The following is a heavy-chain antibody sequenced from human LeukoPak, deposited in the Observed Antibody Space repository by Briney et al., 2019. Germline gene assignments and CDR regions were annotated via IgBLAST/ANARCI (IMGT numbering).Heavy chain of an antibody. V-gene: IGHV3-33*06. CDR2: IWYDGSNK. CDR3: AKDDYGPTFDP. J-gene: IGHJ5*02. Sequence: GGSLGLSCVVSGFTFSNYGMHWVRQAPGKGLEWVAVIWYDGSNKYYADSVKGRFTISRDNSKNTLYVQMNSLRAEDTAVYYCAKDDYGPTFDPWGQGTLVTVSS. CDR1: GFTFSNYG. D-gene: IGHD4-17*01.